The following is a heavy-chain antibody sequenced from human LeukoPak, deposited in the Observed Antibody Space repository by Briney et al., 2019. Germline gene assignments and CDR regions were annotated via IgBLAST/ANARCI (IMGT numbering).Heavy chain of an antibody. CDR2: IIPIFGTA. CDR3: AREGGHGGYLDY. Sequence: SVKVSCKASGGTFSSYAISWVRQAPGQGLEWMGGIIPIFGTANCAQKFQGRVTITADKSTSTAYMELSSLRSEDTAVYYCAREGGHGGYLDYWGQGTLVTVSS. V-gene: IGHV1-69*06. J-gene: IGHJ4*02. D-gene: IGHD3-10*01. CDR1: GGTFSSYA.